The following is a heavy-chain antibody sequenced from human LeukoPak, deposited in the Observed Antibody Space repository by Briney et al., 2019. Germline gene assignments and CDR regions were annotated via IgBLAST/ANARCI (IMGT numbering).Heavy chain of an antibody. Sequence: GGSLRLSCAASGFTFSSYAMSWVRQAPGKGLEWVSAISGSGGSTYYADSVEGRFTISRDNSKNTLYLQMNSLRAEDTAVYYCAKGSRAVAGPPLATYNWFDPWGQGTLVTVSS. CDR2: ISGSGGST. CDR3: AKGSRAVAGPPLATYNWFDP. V-gene: IGHV3-23*01. D-gene: IGHD6-19*01. CDR1: GFTFSSYA. J-gene: IGHJ5*02.